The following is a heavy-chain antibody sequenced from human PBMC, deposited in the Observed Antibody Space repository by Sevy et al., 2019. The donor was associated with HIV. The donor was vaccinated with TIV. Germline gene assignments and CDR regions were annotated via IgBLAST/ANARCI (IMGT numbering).Heavy chain of an antibody. D-gene: IGHD2-15*01. Sequence: ASVKVSCKTSGFTFIYHSIHWVRQAPGQRLEWMGWTNPVNNSTRSSENLQGRVALTTDTSATTTYMELSSLRSEDTAVYYCATSSGGTKHFNLWGHGTWVTVSS. CDR3: ATSSGGTKHFNL. V-gene: IGHV1-3*01. CDR2: TNPVNNST. CDR1: GFTFIYHS. J-gene: IGHJ4*01.